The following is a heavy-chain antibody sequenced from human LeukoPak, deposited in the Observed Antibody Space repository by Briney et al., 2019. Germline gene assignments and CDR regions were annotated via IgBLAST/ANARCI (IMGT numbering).Heavy chain of an antibody. CDR2: IYYSGST. CDR3: ARGEDYYDQWYFDY. CDR1: GGSISNYY. J-gene: IGHJ4*02. Sequence: PSETLSLTCTVSGGSISNYYWSWIRQPPGKGLEWIGYIYYSGSTNYNPSLKSRVTISVDTSKNQLSLKLNSVTAADTAVYYCARGEDYYDQWYFDYWGQGTLVTVSS. V-gene: IGHV4-59*01. D-gene: IGHD3-22*01.